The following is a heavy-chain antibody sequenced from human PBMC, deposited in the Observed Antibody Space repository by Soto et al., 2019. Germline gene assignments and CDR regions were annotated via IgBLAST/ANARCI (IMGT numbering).Heavy chain of an antibody. D-gene: IGHD6-6*01. CDR3: ARDRPDISNPTDHPMFDY. J-gene: IGHJ4*02. Sequence: EVQLAESGGGLVQPGGSLRLSCSASGFIFSSHWMHWVRQSAEKGLVWVSRINSDGSSTAYADSVKGRFTISRDNAKNTLYLQMNSLTVEDTAVYYCARDRPDISNPTDHPMFDYWGQGTQVTVSS. V-gene: IGHV3-74*01. CDR2: INSDGSST. CDR1: GFIFSSHW.